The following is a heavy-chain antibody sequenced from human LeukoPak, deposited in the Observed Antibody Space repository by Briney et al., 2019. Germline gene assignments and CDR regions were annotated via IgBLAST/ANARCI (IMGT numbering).Heavy chain of an antibody. CDR3: AKDMMGTAMDY. Sequence: PGGSLRPSCAASGFTFSSYAMSWVRQAPGKGLEWVSGISGSGDNTYYADSVKGRFTISRDNSKNTLYLQMNSLRAEDTAVYYCAKDMMGTAMDYWGQGTLVTVSS. V-gene: IGHV3-23*01. CDR1: GFTFSSYA. J-gene: IGHJ4*02. CDR2: ISGSGDNT. D-gene: IGHD5-18*01.